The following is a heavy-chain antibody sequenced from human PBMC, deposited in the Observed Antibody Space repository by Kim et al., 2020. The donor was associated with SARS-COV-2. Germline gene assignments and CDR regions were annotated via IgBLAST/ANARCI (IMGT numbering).Heavy chain of an antibody. Sequence: SETRSLTCTVSGGSISSSSYYCCWIRQPPGTGLEGIGCIYYNGNTSYNPSPKSRLTISTLKPKNHFSLKLTSVPAADTAADSCTRNLSRGHIDYWGRGS. CDR1: GGSISSSSYY. V-gene: IGHV4-39*02. CDR3: TRNLSRGHIDY. CDR2: IYYNGNT. J-gene: IGHJ4*02.